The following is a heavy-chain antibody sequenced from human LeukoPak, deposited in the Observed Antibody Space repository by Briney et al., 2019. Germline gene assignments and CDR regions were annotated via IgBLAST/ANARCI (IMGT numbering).Heavy chain of an antibody. Sequence: GGSLRLSCAASGFTFSSYSMNWVRQAPGKGLEWVSSISSSSSYIYYADSVKGRFTISRDNAKNSLYLQMNSLRAEDTAVYYCARSVDTAMAPIDYWGQGTLVTVSS. CDR2: ISSSSSYI. J-gene: IGHJ4*02. D-gene: IGHD5-18*01. CDR3: ARSVDTAMAPIDY. CDR1: GFTFSSYS. V-gene: IGHV3-21*01.